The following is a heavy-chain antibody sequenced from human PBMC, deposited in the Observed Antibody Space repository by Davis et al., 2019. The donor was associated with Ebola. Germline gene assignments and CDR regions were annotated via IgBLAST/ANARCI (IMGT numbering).Heavy chain of an antibody. CDR3: ARARRYYDSSGYYYYFDY. V-gene: IGHV3-53*04. CDR2: IYSGGST. CDR1: GFTVSSNY. D-gene: IGHD3-22*01. J-gene: IGHJ4*02. Sequence: GESLKISCAASGFTVSSNYMSWVRQAPGKGLEWVSVIYSGGSTYYADSVKGRFTISRHNSKNTLYLQMNSLRAEDTAVYYCARARRYYDSSGYYYYFDYWGQGTLVTVSS.